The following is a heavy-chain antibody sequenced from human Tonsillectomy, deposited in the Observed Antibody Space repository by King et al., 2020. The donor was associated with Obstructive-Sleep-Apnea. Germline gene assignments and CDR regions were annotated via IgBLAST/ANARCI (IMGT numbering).Heavy chain of an antibody. CDR1: GFTFSSFG. Sequence: HVQLVESGGGVVQPGRSLRVSCAASGFTFSSFGMHWVRQAPGKGLEWVALISYDGSNKYYADSVKGRFTISRDNSKNTLYLQMNSLRADYTAVFYCSKDSAYSGSYFDYWGQGTLVTVSS. CDR2: ISYDGSNK. D-gene: IGHD1-26*01. CDR3: SKDSAYSGSYFDY. J-gene: IGHJ4*02. V-gene: IGHV3-30*18.